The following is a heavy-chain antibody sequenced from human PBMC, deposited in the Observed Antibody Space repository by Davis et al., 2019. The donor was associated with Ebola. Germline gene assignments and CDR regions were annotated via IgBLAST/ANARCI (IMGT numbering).Heavy chain of an antibody. J-gene: IGHJ5*02. CDR1: GYSFTSYW. D-gene: IGHD3-10*02. CDR3: ARILTRFGELLDWFDP. CDR2: IYPGDSDT. V-gene: IGHV5-51*01. Sequence: GGSLRLSCKGSGYSFTSYWIGWVRQLPGNVLEWLGIIYPGDSDTRYSPSFQGQVTISADKSISTAYLQWSSLKASDTAMYYCARILTRFGELLDWFDPWGQGTLVTVSS.